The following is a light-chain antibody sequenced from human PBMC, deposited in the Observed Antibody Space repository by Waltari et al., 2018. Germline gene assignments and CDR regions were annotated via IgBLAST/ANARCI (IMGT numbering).Light chain of an antibody. CDR2: DAS. J-gene: IGKJ1*01. V-gene: IGKV3-20*01. CDR1: QSVARS. CDR3: QKYVSLPAT. Sequence: EIVLTQSPGTLSLSPGERATLSCRASQSVARSLAWYQQKPGQAPRHLIYDASSRATGIPDRFSGRGSGTDFSLTISRLEPEEFAVYYCQKYVSLPATFGQGTKVEIK.